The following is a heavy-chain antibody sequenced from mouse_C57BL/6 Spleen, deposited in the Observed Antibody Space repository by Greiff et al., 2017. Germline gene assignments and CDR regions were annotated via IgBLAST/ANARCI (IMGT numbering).Heavy chain of an antibody. CDR3: ARDGGNYVGYFDY. V-gene: IGHV3-6*01. D-gene: IGHD2-1*01. Sequence: EVKLMESGPGLVKPSQSLSLTCSVTGYSITSGYYWYWIRQFPGNKLEWMGYISYDGSNNYNPTLKNRISITSDPSKNKFFLKWNTVTTEDTATYYCARDGGNYVGYFDYWGQGTTLTVSS. CDR2: ISYDGSN. CDR1: GYSITSGYY. J-gene: IGHJ2*01.